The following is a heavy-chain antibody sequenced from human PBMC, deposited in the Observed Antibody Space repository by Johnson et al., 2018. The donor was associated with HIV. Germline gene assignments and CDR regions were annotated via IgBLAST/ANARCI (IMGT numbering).Heavy chain of an antibody. D-gene: IGHD5-18*01. CDR2: IYSGGYT. J-gene: IGHJ3*02. CDR3: ARVSLAYSYGYDALDI. CDR1: GFTVSSNY. Sequence: VQLVESGGGLVQPGGSLRLSCAASGFTVSSNYMSWVRQAPGKGLEWVSVIYSGGYTYSADSVKGRFTISRDNSKNTLYLQMNSLRVEDTAVYYCARVSLAYSYGYDALDIWGQGTMVTVSA. V-gene: IGHV3-66*02.